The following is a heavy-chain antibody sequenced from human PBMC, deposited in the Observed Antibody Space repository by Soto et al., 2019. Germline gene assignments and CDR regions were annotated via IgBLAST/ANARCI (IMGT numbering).Heavy chain of an antibody. CDR1: GFTFSSYW. CDR3: AKDLIARNGIWEPPDL. CDR2: INPDGSEK. Sequence: GGSLRLSCAASGFTFSSYWVNWVRQAPEKGLEWVADINPDGSEKYYVDSVKGRFTISRDNAKNSLYLQMDGLRVEDTAVYYCAKDLIARNGIWEPPDLWGQGTKVTVSS. D-gene: IGHD2-8*01. J-gene: IGHJ3*01. V-gene: IGHV3-7*03.